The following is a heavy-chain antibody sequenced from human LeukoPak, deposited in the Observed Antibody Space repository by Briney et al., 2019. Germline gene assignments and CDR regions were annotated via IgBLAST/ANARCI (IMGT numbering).Heavy chain of an antibody. CDR3: ARAGGVKTAALDLDR. J-gene: IGHJ5*02. CDR2: INHSGST. V-gene: IGHV4-34*01. Sequence: SSETLSLTCAVYGGSFSGYYWSWIRQPPGKGLEWIGEINHSGSTNYNPSLKSRVTISVDTSKNQFSLKLSSVTAADTAVYYCARAGGVKTAALDLDRWGQRTLVTVSS. D-gene: IGHD6-25*01. CDR1: GGSFSGYY.